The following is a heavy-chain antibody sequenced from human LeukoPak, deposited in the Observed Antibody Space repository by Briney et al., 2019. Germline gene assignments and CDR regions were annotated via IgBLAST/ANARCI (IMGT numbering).Heavy chain of an antibody. D-gene: IGHD3-22*01. CDR2: IWSHGSNQ. J-gene: IGHJ6*02. Sequence: GRSLRLSCAASGFTFNTYAMHWVRQAPGKGLEWVAGIWSHGSNQSYADSVKGRFTISRDNSKNTLNLQMNSLRAEDTAVYYCARDLYDYDSRVYSGSYYGLDVWGQGTTVIVSS. CDR1: GFTFNTYA. CDR3: ARDLYDYDSRVYSGSYYGLDV. V-gene: IGHV3-33*01.